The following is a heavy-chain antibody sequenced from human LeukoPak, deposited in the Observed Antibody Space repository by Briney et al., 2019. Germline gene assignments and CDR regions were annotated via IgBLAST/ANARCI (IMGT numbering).Heavy chain of an antibody. Sequence: SETLSLTCTVSGGSISSYYWSWIRQPAGKGLGWIGRIYTSGSTNYNPSLKSRVTMSVDTSKNQFSLKLSSVTAADTAVYYCARDASEDAFDIWGQGTMVTVSS. J-gene: IGHJ3*02. D-gene: IGHD2-2*01. CDR2: IYTSGST. CDR3: ARDASEDAFDI. V-gene: IGHV4-4*07. CDR1: GGSISSYY.